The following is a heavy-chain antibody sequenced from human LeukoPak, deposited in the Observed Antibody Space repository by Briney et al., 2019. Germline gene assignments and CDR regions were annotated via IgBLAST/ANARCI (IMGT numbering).Heavy chain of an antibody. D-gene: IGHD6-25*01. CDR1: GYTFTGYY. CDR3: ARSPTNLFEAAIDY. CDR2: INPNSGGT. V-gene: IGHV1-2*02. J-gene: IGHJ4*02. Sequence: ASVKVSCKASGYTFTGYYMHWVRQAPGQGLEWMGWINPNSGGTNYAQEFQGRVTMTRDTSISTAYMELSRLRSDDTAVYYCARSPTNLFEAAIDYWGQGTLVTVSS.